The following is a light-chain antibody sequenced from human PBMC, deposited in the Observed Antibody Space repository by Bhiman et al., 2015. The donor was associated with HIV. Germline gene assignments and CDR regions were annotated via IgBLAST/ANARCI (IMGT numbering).Light chain of an antibody. J-gene: IGLJ2*01. CDR1: KLGDKY. V-gene: IGLV3-1*01. Sequence: SYELTQPPSVSVSPGQTASITCSGHKLGDKYASWYQQRPGQSPVLVIYEDTKRPSGIPERFFGSNSGNTATLTIIETQAVDEADYYCQAWDDRPVFGGGTKLTVL. CDR2: EDT. CDR3: QAWDDRPV.